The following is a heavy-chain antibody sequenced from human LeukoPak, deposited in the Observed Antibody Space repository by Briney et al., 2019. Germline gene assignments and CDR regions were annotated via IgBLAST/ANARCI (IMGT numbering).Heavy chain of an antibody. CDR3: ARHDYGDYSDY. CDR1: GFTFSGYW. D-gene: IGHD4-17*01. Sequence: GGSLRLSCAASGFTFSGYWMTWVRQAPGKGLEWVANIKGDESKKYYVDSVKGRFTISRDNAKNSLYLQMNSLRAEDTAVYYCARHDYGDYSDYWGQGTLVTVSS. J-gene: IGHJ4*02. CDR2: IKGDESKK. V-gene: IGHV3-7*01.